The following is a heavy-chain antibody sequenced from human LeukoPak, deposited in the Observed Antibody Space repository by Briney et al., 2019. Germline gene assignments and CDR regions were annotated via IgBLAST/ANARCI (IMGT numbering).Heavy chain of an antibody. CDR1: GGSFSGYY. CDR3: ARQYSDILTGYHRGELYWYFDL. Sequence: SETLSLTCAVYGGSFSGYYWSWIRQPPGKGLEWIGEINHSGSTNYNPSLKSRVTISVDTSKNQFSLKLSSVTAADTAMYYCARQYSDILTGYHRGELYWYFDLWGRGTLVTVSS. V-gene: IGHV4-34*01. J-gene: IGHJ2*01. CDR2: INHSGST. D-gene: IGHD3-9*01.